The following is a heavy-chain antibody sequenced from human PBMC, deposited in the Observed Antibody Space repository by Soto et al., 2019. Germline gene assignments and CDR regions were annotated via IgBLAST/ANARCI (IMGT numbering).Heavy chain of an antibody. CDR3: ARGYYDSRGQSNTFDI. CDR1: GASISSSY. D-gene: IGHD3-22*01. V-gene: IGHV4-59*01. Sequence: LSLTCTVSGASISSSYWSWIRQSPGKGLEWIGFVYYSGSTNYNPSLKSRVTISVDTSKNQFSLKLTSVTAADTAVYYCARGYYDSRGQSNTFDIWGQGTMVTVSS. J-gene: IGHJ3*02. CDR2: VYYSGST.